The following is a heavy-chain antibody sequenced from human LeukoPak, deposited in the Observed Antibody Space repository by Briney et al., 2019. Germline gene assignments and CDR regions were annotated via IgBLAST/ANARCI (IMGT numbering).Heavy chain of an antibody. CDR1: GFTFSSYS. V-gene: IGHV3-21*01. CDR2: ISSNTRDI. J-gene: IGHJ5*01. Sequence: GGSLRLSCAASGFTFSSYSMNWVRQAPGKGLEWVSSISSNTRDIYYTDSVKGRFTVSRDNAKKSLYLQMSSLRVEDTAVYYCAREDELTSVDSWGQGTLVSVSS. D-gene: IGHD1-14*01. CDR3: AREDELTSVDS.